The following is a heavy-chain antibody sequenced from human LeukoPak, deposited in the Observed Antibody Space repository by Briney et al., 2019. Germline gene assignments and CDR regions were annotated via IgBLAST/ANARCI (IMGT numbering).Heavy chain of an antibody. Sequence: PSETLSLTCTVSGGSISSYYWSWIRQPPGKGPEWIGYIYYSGSTNYNPSLKSRVTISVDTSKNQFSLKLSSVTAADTAVYYCARQQYYYDSSGYYRAVDIWGQGTMVTVSS. V-gene: IGHV4-59*01. CDR2: IYYSGST. J-gene: IGHJ3*02. D-gene: IGHD3-22*01. CDR3: ARQQYYYDSSGYYRAVDI. CDR1: GGSISSYY.